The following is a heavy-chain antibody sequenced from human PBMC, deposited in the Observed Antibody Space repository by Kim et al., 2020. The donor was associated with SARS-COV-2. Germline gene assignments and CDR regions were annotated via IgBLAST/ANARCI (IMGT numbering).Heavy chain of an antibody. CDR3: AKEGEIEVVVPAAYLDY. J-gene: IGHJ4*02. Sequence: VKDRLTISRDNSKNTLYLQMNDLRAEDTAVYYCAKEGEIEVVVPAAYLDYWGQGTLIAVSS. V-gene: IGHV3-30*02. D-gene: IGHD2-2*01.